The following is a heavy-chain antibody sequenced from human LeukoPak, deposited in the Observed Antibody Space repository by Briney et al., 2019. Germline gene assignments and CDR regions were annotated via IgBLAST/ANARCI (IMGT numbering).Heavy chain of an antibody. Sequence: GGSLRLSCAASGFTFSSYSMNGVRQAPGKGLEWVSSISSSCSYIYYADSVKGRFTISRDNAKNSLYLQMNSLRAEDTAVYYCARVISASRSGGYYYYMDVWGKGTRVTVSS. V-gene: IGHV3-21*01. CDR3: ARVISASRSGGYYYYMDV. D-gene: IGHD2-15*01. J-gene: IGHJ6*03. CDR2: ISSSCSYI. CDR1: GFTFSSYS.